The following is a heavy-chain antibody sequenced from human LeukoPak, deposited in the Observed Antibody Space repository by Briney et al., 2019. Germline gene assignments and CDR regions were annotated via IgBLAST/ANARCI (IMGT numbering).Heavy chain of an antibody. CDR2: IAYDGSTK. D-gene: IGHD4-17*01. J-gene: IGHJ3*02. CDR3: AKKNIDYGDYEGAFDI. Sequence: GGSLRLSCAAPGFTFSSYGMHWVRQAPGKGLEWVAVIAYDGSTKYYADSVKGRFTISRDNSKNTLYLQMNSLRAEDTAVYYCAKKNIDYGDYEGAFDIWGQGTMVTVSS. CDR1: GFTFSSYG. V-gene: IGHV3-30*18.